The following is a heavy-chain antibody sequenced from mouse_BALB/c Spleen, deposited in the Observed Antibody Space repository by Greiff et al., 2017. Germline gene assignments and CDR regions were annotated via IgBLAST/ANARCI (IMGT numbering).Heavy chain of an antibody. D-gene: IGHD2-2*01. Sequence: EVQLVESGGGLVKPGGSLKLPCAASGFTFSDYYMYWVRQTPEKRLEWVATISDGGSYTYYPDSVKGRFTISRDNAKNNLYLQMSSLKSEDTAMYYCARGPSYYGYEGYYFDDWGQGTTRTVSS. CDR1: GFTFSDYY. CDR3: ARGPSYYGYEGYYFDD. J-gene: IGHJ2*01. V-gene: IGHV5-4*02. CDR2: ISDGGSYT.